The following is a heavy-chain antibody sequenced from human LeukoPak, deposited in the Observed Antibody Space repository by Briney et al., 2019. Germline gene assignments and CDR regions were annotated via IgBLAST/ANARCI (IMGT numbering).Heavy chain of an antibody. CDR1: GYTFTSYG. CDR2: ISVYNGNT. D-gene: IGHD5-24*01. J-gene: IGHJ5*02. Sequence: GASVKVSCKASGYTFTSYGISWVRQAPGQGLEWMGWISVYNGNTNYAQKLQGRVTMTTDTSTSTAYMELRSLRSEDTAVYYCARETSRDGYNYEWFDPWGQGTLVTVSS. V-gene: IGHV1-18*01. CDR3: ARETSRDGYNYEWFDP.